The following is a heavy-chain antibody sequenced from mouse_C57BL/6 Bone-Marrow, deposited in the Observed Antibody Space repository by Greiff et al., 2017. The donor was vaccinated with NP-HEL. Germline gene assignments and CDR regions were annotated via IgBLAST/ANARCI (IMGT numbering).Heavy chain of an antibody. Sequence: VKLMESGPGLVQPSQSLSITCTVSGFSLTSYGVHWVRQSPGKGLEWLGVIWRGGSTDYNAAFMSRLGITKDNSKSQVFFKMNSLLTDGTAIYYCAKIPGSSYWYFDDWGKGTTVTVSS. CDR1: GFSLTSYG. V-gene: IGHV2-5*01. D-gene: IGHD1-1*01. CDR3: AKIPGSSYWYFDD. CDR2: IWRGGST. J-gene: IGHJ1*03.